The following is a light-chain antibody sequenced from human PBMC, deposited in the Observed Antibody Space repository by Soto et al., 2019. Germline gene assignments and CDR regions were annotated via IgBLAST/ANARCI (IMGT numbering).Light chain of an antibody. Sequence: VLTQSPLVLYLSALERATLSCRASQSVSSSYLAWYQQKPGQAPRLLIYGASTRATGNPTRFSGSGSGTDFTLSISSLQSEDFTVYYCQVATVWSSSLGQGAKV. V-gene: IGKV3D-7*01. CDR1: QSVSSSY. J-gene: IGKJ2*03. CDR2: GAS. CDR3: QVATVWSSS.